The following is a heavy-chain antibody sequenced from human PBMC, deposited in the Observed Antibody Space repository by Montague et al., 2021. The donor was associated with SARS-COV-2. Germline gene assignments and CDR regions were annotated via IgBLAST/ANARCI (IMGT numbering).Heavy chain of an antibody. Sequence: SETLSLTCTVSGGSISTYYWNWIRQFPGKGLEWIGYIDYSGSTNYNTSLQIRVIISVDRSKIQFSLKLNSVTAADTAIYYCARLPYDNSYGMDVWGQGTTVTVSS. J-gene: IGHJ6*02. D-gene: IGHD3-9*01. V-gene: IGHV4-59*01. CDR3: ARLPYDNSYGMDV. CDR1: GGSISTYY. CDR2: IDYSGST.